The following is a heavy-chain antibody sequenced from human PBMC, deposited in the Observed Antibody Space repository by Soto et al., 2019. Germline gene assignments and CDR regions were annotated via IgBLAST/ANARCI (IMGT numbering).Heavy chain of an antibody. CDR2: MSHSGTST. J-gene: IGHJ4*02. CDR3: AKSATMATSYLDF. CDR1: GFDFSTFA. D-gene: IGHD3-10*01. Sequence: EVRLLESGGGLVQPGGSLRLSCAVSGFDFSTFAVSWVRQAPGKGLEWISAMSHSGTSTYYIDSVKGRFTITTDMSKNTLSLQMNSLRAEDTAVYYCAKSATMATSYLDFWGQGTLVAVSS. V-gene: IGHV3-23*01.